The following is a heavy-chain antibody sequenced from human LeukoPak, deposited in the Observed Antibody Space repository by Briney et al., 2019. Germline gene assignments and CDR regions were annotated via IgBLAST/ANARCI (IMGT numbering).Heavy chain of an antibody. CDR3: ARDRSYDFWSGYYGEMCYYMDV. J-gene: IGHJ6*03. CDR2: IIPIFGTA. D-gene: IGHD3-3*01. V-gene: IGHV1-69*13. CDR1: GYTFTGYY. Sequence: SVKVSCKASGYTFTGYYMHWVRQAPGQGLEWMGGIIPIFGTANYAQKFQGRVTITADESTSTAYMELSSLRSEDTAVYYCARDRSYDFWSGYYGEMCYYMDVWGKGTTVTVSS.